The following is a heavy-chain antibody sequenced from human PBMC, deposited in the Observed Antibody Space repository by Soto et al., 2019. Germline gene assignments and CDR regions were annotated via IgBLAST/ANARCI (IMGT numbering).Heavy chain of an antibody. V-gene: IGHV4-59*01. CDR2: IYYSGST. CDR1: GGSISSYY. Sequence: SETLSLTCTVSGGSISSYYWSWIRQPPGKGLEWIGYIYYSGSTNYNPSLKSRVTISVDTSKNQFSLKLSSVTAADTAVYYCARTLFGRGIWFDPWGQGTLVTVSS. CDR3: ARTLFGRGIWFDP. D-gene: IGHD3-10*02. J-gene: IGHJ5*02.